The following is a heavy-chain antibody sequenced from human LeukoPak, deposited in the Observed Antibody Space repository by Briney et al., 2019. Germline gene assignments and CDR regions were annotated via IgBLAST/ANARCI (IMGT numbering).Heavy chain of an antibody. CDR3: AKDPNYDFWSGYYNGGFDY. D-gene: IGHD3-3*01. J-gene: IGHJ4*02. CDR2: ISWNSGSI. V-gene: IGHV3-9*01. Sequence: GGFLRLSCAASGFTFDDYAMHWVRQAPGKGLEWVSGISWNSGSIGYADSVKGRFTISRDNAKNSLYLQMNSLRAEDTALYYCAKDPNYDFWSGYYNGGFDYWGQGTLVTVSS. CDR1: GFTFDDYA.